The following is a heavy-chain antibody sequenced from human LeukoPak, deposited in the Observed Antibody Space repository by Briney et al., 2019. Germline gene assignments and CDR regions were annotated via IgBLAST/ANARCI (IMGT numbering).Heavy chain of an antibody. Sequence: GGSLRPSCAASGFIFSSYWMQWVRQVPGKGLVWVSRINSDGGITTYADSVKGRFTISRDNSKNTLSLQMNTLRAEDTAVYYCAKARGSGNYWGDDYWGQGTLVTVSS. V-gene: IGHV3-74*01. D-gene: IGHD1-26*01. CDR3: AKARGSGNYWGDDY. CDR1: GFIFSSYW. J-gene: IGHJ4*02. CDR2: INSDGGIT.